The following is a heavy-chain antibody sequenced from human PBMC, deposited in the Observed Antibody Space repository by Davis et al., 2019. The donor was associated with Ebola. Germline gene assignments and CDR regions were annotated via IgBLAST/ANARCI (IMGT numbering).Heavy chain of an antibody. CDR2: IFPGDSDT. D-gene: IGHD5-24*01. CDR3: ARGTDGYNPGGYFDS. CDR1: GYSFTTYW. J-gene: IGHJ4*02. Sequence: SCQGSGYSFTTYWIVWVRQMPGKGLECMGPIFPGDSDTRYSPPFHGQVTISADKSISTAYLQWSSLKASDTAMYYCARGTDGYNPGGYFDSWGQGTLVTVSS. V-gene: IGHV5-51*01.